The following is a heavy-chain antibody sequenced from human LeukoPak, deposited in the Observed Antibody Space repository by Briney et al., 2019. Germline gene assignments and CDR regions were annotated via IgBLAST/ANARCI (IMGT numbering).Heavy chain of an antibody. J-gene: IGHJ3*02. Sequence: ASVKVSCKASGYTFTSYAMHWVRQAPGQRLEWMGWINAGNGNTKYSQKFQGRVTITADESTSTAYMELSSLRSEDTAVYYCVLTVTTFYTSNAFDIWGQGTMVTVSS. D-gene: IGHD4-17*01. CDR2: INAGNGNT. V-gene: IGHV1-3*01. CDR3: VLTVTTFYTSNAFDI. CDR1: GYTFTSYA.